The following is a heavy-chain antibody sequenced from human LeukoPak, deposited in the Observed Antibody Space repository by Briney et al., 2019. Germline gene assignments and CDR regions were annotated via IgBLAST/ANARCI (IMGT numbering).Heavy chain of an antibody. V-gene: IGHV4-4*07. CDR1: GGSISNYH. CDR2: IHTSGST. J-gene: IGHJ4*02. D-gene: IGHD6-19*01. CDR3: ARRDISSGWSIDY. Sequence: KSSETLSLTCTVSGGSISNYHWSWIRQPAGKGLEWIGQIHTSGSTNYNPPLKSRVTMSIDTTENQVSLTIRSVTAADTAFYYCARRDISSGWSIDYWGQGTLVTVSS.